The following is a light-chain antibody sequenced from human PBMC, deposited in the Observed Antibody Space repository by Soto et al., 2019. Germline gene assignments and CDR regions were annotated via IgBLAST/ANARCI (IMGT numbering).Light chain of an antibody. J-gene: IGKJ4*01. CDR2: KAS. CDR1: QSISSW. V-gene: IGKV1-5*03. Sequence: DIQMTQSPSTLSASVGDRVTITCRASQSISSWLAWYQQKPGKAPKLLIYKASSLESGVPSRFSGSGSGTKFTLTISSLQPDDFATYYCQKYNSYPLTFGGGTKVDI. CDR3: QKYNSYPLT.